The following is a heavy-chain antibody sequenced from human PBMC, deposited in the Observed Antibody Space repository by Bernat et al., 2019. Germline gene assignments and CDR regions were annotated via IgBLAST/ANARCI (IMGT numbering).Heavy chain of an antibody. V-gene: IGHV3-33*01. CDR2: IWYDGSNK. CDR1: GFTFRNYG. CDR3: ATVRGYGSSAWHAES. D-gene: IGHD6-19*01. Sequence: QVQLVDSGGGVVQPGTSLRLSCAASGFTFRNYGMFWMRQAPGKGLEWVALIWYDGSNKYHADSVKGRFTISRDNSRNTLYLQMTSLRADDTAVDLCATVRGYGSSAWHAESWGRGTPVTVSS. J-gene: IGHJ5*02.